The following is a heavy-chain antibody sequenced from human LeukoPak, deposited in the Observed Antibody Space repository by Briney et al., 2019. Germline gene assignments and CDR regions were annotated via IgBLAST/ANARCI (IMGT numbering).Heavy chain of an antibody. CDR3: ARDFMYVFDI. CDR2: ISSSSSTI. CDR1: GFTFSDYS. J-gene: IGHJ3*02. Sequence: GGSLRLSCAASGFTFSDYSMNWVRQAQGKGLEWVSYISSSSSTIDYADSVKGRFTISRDNAKKSLYLQMNSLRDEDTAVYYCARDFMYVFDIWGQGALVTVSS. V-gene: IGHV3-48*02.